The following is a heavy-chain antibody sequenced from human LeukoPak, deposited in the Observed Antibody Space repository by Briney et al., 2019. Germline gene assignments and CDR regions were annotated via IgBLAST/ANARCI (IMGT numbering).Heavy chain of an antibody. J-gene: IGHJ6*03. CDR3: ARALYGSGSYYREYYYYYMDV. V-gene: IGHV3-20*04. CDR2: INWNGGST. Sequence: GGSLRLSCAASGFTFDDYGMSWVRQAPGKGLEWVSGINWNGGSTGYADSVKGRFTISRDNAKNSLYLQMNSLRAEDTALYYWARALYGSGSYYREYYYYYMDVWGKGTTVTVSS. D-gene: IGHD3-10*01. CDR1: GFTFDDYG.